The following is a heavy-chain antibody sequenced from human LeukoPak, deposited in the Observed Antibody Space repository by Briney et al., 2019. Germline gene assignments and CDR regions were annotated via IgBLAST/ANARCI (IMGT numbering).Heavy chain of an antibody. CDR3: ARDGLILSIDY. Sequence: GASVKVSCKASGFTFTSSAMQWVRQARGQRLEWIGWIVVGSGNTNYAQKFQGRVTITRDTSASTAYMELSSLRSEDTAVYYCARDGLILSIDYWGQGTLVTVSS. D-gene: IGHD3-22*01. V-gene: IGHV1-58*02. CDR2: IVVGSGNT. CDR1: GFTFTSSA. J-gene: IGHJ4*02.